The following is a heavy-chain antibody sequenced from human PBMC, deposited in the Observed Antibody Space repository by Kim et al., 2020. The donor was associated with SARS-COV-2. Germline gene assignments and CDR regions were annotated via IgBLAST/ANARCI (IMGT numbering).Heavy chain of an antibody. V-gene: IGHV3-30*02. D-gene: IGHD2-2*02. J-gene: IGHJ6*02. CDR3: AKGKDGYCSSTSCYIYGMDV. Sequence: RFTISRDHSKNTLYLQMNSLRAEDTAVYYCAKGKDGYCSSTSCYIYGMDVWGQGTTVTVSS.